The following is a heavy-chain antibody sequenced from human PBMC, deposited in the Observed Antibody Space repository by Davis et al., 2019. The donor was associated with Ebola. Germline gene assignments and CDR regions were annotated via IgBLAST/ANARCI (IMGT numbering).Heavy chain of an antibody. D-gene: IGHD5-24*01. CDR1: GGSISSGSYY. Sequence: PSETLSLTCTVSGGSISSGSYYWSWIRQPAGKGLEWIGHIYTSGSTNYNPSLKSRVTISVDTSKNQFSLKLSSVTAADTAVYYCARSDGLWGQGTLVTVSS. CDR2: IYTSGST. CDR3: ARSDGL. V-gene: IGHV4-61*09. J-gene: IGHJ4*02.